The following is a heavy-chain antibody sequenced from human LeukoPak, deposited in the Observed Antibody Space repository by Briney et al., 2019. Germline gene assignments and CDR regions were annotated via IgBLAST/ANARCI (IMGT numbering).Heavy chain of an antibody. CDR1: GFTFSSYA. J-gene: IGHJ5*02. CDR3: ARHARLGDWFDP. V-gene: IGHV3-30-3*01. Sequence: PGGSLRLSCAASGFTFSSYAMSWVRQAPGKGLEWVAVISYDGSNKYYADSVKGRFTISRDNSKNTLYLQMNSLRAEDTAVYYCARHARLGDWFDPWGQGTLVTVSS. CDR2: ISYDGSNK. D-gene: IGHD4-17*01.